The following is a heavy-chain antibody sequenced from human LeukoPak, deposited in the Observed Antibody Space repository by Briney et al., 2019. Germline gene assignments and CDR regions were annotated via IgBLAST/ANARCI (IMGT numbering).Heavy chain of an antibody. J-gene: IGHJ4*02. D-gene: IGHD6-19*01. Sequence: GGSLRLSCAASGFTFSSYGMHWVRQAPGKGLEWVAFIRFDGSKTNYADSVKGRFTISRDNSKNTLYLQMNSLRAEDTAVYYCATQSSGWSNSFDYWGQGTLVTVSS. CDR3: ATQSSGWSNSFDY. V-gene: IGHV3-30*02. CDR1: GFTFSSYG. CDR2: IRFDGSKT.